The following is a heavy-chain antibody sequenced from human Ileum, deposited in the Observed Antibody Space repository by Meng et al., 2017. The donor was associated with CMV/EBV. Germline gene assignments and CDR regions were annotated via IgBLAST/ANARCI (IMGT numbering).Heavy chain of an antibody. Sequence: QVQLQGPGPRLVKPSETLSLTCTVSGVSISNYYWTWIRQSAVKGLEFIGRVHFTGGIDYNPSLKSRVTMSVDTSRNQLSLNVKSVTAADTAVYYCARAAARGVPVDYWGQGILVTVSS. J-gene: IGHJ4*02. CDR1: GVSISNYY. CDR2: VHFTGGI. V-gene: IGHV4-4*07. D-gene: IGHD3-10*01. CDR3: ARAAARGVPVDY.